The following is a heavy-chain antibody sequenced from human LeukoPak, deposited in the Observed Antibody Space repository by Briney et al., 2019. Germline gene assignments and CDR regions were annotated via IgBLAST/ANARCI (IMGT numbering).Heavy chain of an antibody. V-gene: IGHV3-9*01. CDR3: AKHMRATNTYSFFGLDV. Sequence: GGSLRLSCAATGFNFKDYGIHWVRQPPGKGLEWVSSINWNGGGTDYADSVKGRFTISRDNAKNSLYLQLSSLRPEDTALYYCAKHMRATNTYSFFGLDVWGQGTTVTVSS. CDR1: GFNFKDYG. J-gene: IGHJ6*02. CDR2: INWNGGGT. D-gene: IGHD1-26*01.